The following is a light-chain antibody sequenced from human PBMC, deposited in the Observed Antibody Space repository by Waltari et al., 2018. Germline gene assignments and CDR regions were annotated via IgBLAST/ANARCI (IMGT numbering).Light chain of an antibody. Sequence: SALTQPRSVSGSPGQSVTISCTGTTTDLGSYNYVSWYQQHPGKAPKLIILDVTKRPAGVPVRLSGSKSGNTASRTISGLRAEDEAEYYCCSYAGSYTWVFGGGTKLTVV. J-gene: IGLJ3*02. CDR2: DVT. CDR3: CSYAGSYTWV. CDR1: TTDLGSYNY. V-gene: IGLV2-11*01.